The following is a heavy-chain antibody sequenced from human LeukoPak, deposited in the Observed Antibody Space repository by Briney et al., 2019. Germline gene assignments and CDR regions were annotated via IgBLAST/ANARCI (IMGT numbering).Heavy chain of an antibody. Sequence: SETLSLTCAVYGGSFSAYYWSWIRQPPGKGLEWIGEINHSGSTNYNPSLKSRVTISVDTSKNQFPLKLSSVTAADTAVYNCARGKRIVVVPASDRYFYYYGMDVWGQGTTVTVSS. V-gene: IGHV4-34*01. J-gene: IGHJ6*02. CDR1: GGSFSAYY. D-gene: IGHD2-2*01. CDR3: ARGKRIVVVPASDRYFYYYGMDV. CDR2: INHSGST.